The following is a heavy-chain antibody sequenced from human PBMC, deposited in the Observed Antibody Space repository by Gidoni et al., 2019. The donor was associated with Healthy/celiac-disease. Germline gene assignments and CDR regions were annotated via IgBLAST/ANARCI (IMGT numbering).Heavy chain of an antibody. D-gene: IGHD3-10*01. CDR1: VFPFSSYA. Sequence: EVQLLESGGGLVQPGGSLRLSFPASVFPFSSYAMSWVRQAPGKGLDGVSAISGSGGSTYYADSVKGRFTISRDNSKNTLYLQMNSLRAEDTAVYYCAKYYYGSGRYGMDVWGQGTTVTVSS. V-gene: IGHV3-23*01. CDR3: AKYYYGSGRYGMDV. CDR2: ISGSGGST. J-gene: IGHJ6*02.